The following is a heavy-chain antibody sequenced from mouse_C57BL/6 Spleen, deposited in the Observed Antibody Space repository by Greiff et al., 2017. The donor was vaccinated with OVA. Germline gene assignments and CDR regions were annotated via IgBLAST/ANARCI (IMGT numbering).Heavy chain of an antibody. D-gene: IGHD1-1*01. J-gene: IGHJ4*01. V-gene: IGHV1-80*01. CDR1: GYAFSSYW. Sequence: QVQLKESGAELVKPGASVKISCKASGYAFSSYWMNWVKQRPGKGLEWIGQIYPGDGDTNYNGKFKGKATLTADKSSSTAYMQLSSLTSEDSAVYFCASVITTVEGFYYAMDYWGQGTSVTVSS. CDR3: ASVITTVEGFYYAMDY. CDR2: IYPGDGDT.